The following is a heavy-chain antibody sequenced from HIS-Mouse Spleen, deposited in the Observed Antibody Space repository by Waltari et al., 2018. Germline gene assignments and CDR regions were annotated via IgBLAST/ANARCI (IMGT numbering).Heavy chain of an antibody. CDR1: GGSLSSSSYY. CDR3: ASRYSSSSQFGY. D-gene: IGHD6-6*01. V-gene: IGHV4-39*07. J-gene: IGHJ4*02. CDR2: IYYSGST. Sequence: QLQLQESGPGLVKPSETLSLTCIVSGGSLSSSSYYCGWIRQPPGKGLGWIGSIYYSGSTYYNPSLKSRVTISVDTSKNQFSLKLSSVTAADTAVYYCASRYSSSSQFGYWGQGTLVTVSS.